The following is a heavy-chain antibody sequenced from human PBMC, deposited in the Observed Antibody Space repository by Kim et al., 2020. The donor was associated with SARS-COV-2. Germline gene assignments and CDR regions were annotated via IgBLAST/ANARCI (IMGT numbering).Heavy chain of an antibody. J-gene: IGHJ4*02. D-gene: IGHD3-10*01. V-gene: IGHV4-39*01. Sequence: SNPSLKSRLTISVDTSNDQFFRRLSSATAADTATYYCARQDGTGIHYNFDYWGQGILVTVSS. CDR3: ARQDGTGIHYNFDY.